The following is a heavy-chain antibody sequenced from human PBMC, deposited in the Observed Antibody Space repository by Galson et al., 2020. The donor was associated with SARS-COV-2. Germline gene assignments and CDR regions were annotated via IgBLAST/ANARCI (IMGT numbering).Heavy chain of an antibody. CDR1: GFTFSSYS. V-gene: IGHV3-21*01. Sequence: GGSLRLSCAASGFTFSSYSMNWVRQAPGKGLEWVSSISSSSYIYYADSVKGRFTISRDNAKNSLYLQMNSLRAEDTAVYYCARGSSSYGMDVWGQGTTVTVSS. J-gene: IGHJ6*02. CDR2: ISSSSYI. D-gene: IGHD6-13*01. CDR3: ARGSSSYGMDV.